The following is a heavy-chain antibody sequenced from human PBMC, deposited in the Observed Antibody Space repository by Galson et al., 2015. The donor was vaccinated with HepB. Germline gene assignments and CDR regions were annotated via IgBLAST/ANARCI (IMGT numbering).Heavy chain of an antibody. CDR2: SRNKAQNYIT. CDR1: GFIFSDHY. J-gene: IGHJ4*02. D-gene: IGHD2-15*01. V-gene: IGHV3-72*01. CDR3: ARWTSGRCDY. Sequence: SLRLSCAASGFIFSDHYMDWVRQAPGKGLERVGRSRNKAQNYITEYAASVKGRFTISRGDSKNSLFLQMNSLKTEDTALYYCARWTSGRCDYWGQGTLVTVSS.